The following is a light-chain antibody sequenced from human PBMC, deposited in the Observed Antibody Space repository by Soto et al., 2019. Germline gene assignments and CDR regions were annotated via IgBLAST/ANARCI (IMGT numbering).Light chain of an antibody. J-gene: IGKJ1*01. CDR3: LQYSSHSWT. CDR1: QGISSY. CDR2: DAS. V-gene: IGKV1D-8*03. Sequence: VIWMTQSPSLLSASTGDRVTIICRASQGISSYLAWYQQKPGKAPELLIFDASSLKSGVPSRFSGSGSGTEFTLTISRLQPDDVATYYCLQYSSHSWTFGQGTKVDI.